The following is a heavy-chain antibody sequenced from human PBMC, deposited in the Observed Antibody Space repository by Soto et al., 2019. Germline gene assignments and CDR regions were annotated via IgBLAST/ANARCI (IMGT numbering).Heavy chain of an antibody. CDR2: IYYTGSP. V-gene: IGHV4-59*01. CDR1: GDSINNYY. D-gene: IGHD6-13*01. CDR3: AKYRRTEAEGFTLDY. Sequence: LSLTCTVSGDSINNYYWSWIRQPPGERLEWIGYIYYTGSPTYNPSLESRVTMSVDTSKNQFSLKLNSVNAADTAVYYCAKYRRTEAEGFTLDYWGRGTLVTVSS. J-gene: IGHJ4*02.